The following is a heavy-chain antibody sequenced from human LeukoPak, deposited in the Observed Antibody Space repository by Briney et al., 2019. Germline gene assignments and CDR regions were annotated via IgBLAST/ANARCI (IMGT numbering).Heavy chain of an antibody. CDR1: GYTFSSYA. Sequence: ASVKVSCKASGYTFSSYAMNWVRQAPGQGLEWMGWINTNTGNPTYAQGFTGRFVFSLDTSVSTAYLQISSLQADDTVVYYCARSKNDGDYLGVAFDYWGQGTLVTVSS. J-gene: IGHJ4*02. D-gene: IGHD4-17*01. V-gene: IGHV7-4-1*02. CDR2: INTNTGNP. CDR3: ARSKNDGDYLGVAFDY.